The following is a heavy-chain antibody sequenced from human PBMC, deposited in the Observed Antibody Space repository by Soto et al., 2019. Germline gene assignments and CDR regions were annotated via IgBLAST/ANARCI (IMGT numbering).Heavy chain of an antibody. CDR1: GFSLSTSGVG. Sequence: QITLKESGPTLVKPTQTLTLTCTFSGFSLSTSGVGVGWIRQPPGKALEWLALIYWDDDKRYSPSLKSRLTITKDTSKNQVVLTMTNMDPVDTATYYCAHRRGPLIAAAGPGYNWFDPWGQGTLVTVSS. D-gene: IGHD6-13*01. CDR2: IYWDDDK. CDR3: AHRRGPLIAAAGPGYNWFDP. J-gene: IGHJ5*02. V-gene: IGHV2-5*02.